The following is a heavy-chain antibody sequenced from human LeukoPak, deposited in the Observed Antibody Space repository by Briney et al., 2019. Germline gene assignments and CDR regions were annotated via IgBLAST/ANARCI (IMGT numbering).Heavy chain of an antibody. D-gene: IGHD3-3*01. CDR3: ARGPHDYFDY. CDR2: ISSSGSTI. J-gene: IGHJ4*02. V-gene: IGHV3-48*03. Sequence: GGSLTLSCAASGFTFGSYEMNWVRQAPGKWLEWVSYISSSGSTIYYADSVKSRFTLSRDNAKNSLYLQMNSLRAEDTAVYYCARGPHDYFDYWGQGTLVTVSS. CDR1: GFTFGSYE.